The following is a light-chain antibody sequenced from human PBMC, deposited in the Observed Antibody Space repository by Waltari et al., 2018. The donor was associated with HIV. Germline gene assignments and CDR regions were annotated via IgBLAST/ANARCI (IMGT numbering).Light chain of an antibody. V-gene: IGKV3-11*01. CDR1: QSVGSY. CDR2: DAS. J-gene: IGKJ2*03. Sequence: EIVLTQSTATLSLSPGERATLSCRASQSVGSYLAWYQQKPGQAPRLLIYDASNRATGIPARSRGSGSGTDFTLTISGLEPEDFAVYYCQQRTNWPPYSFGQGTKLEIK. CDR3: QQRTNWPPYS.